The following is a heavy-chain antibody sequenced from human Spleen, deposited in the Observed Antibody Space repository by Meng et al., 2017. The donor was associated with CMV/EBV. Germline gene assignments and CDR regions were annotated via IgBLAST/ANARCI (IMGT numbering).Heavy chain of an antibody. V-gene: IGHV1-18*01. J-gene: IGHJ4*02. CDR2: ISPHNGNT. CDR1: GYTFTSYG. D-gene: IGHD1-1*01. CDR3: ARDRYDYRFDY. Sequence: ASVKVSCKASGYTFTSYGLSWVRQAPGQGLEWMGWISPHNGNTEYVQNLQGRVTMTTDTSTSTAYMELSSLRSEDTAVYYCARDRYDYRFDYWGQGTLVTVSS.